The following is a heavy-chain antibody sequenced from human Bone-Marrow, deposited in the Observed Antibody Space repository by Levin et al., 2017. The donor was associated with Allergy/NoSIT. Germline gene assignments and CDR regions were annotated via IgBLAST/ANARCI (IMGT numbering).Heavy chain of an antibody. V-gene: IGHV4-39*02. J-gene: IGHJ4*02. CDR1: GDSISSGSYH. CDR2: IYYSGSA. Sequence: PSETLSLTCTVSGDSISSGSYHWGWVRQPPGKGLEWVGSIYYSGSANHNPSLQSRVTISVDTSRTHFSLRLVSVTAADTAVYYCASIPGSSSSWFHFDYWGQGTLVTVSS. D-gene: IGHD6-13*01. CDR3: ASIPGSSSSWFHFDY.